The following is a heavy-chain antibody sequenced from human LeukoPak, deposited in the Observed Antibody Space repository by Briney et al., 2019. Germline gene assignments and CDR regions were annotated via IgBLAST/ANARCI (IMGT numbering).Heavy chain of an antibody. CDR2: INHSGST. CDR1: SGSISGYY. CDR3: ARGSYIAVAGTGPSRLGFDP. D-gene: IGHD6-19*01. Sequence: SETLSLTCIVSSGSISGYYWSWIRQPPGKGLEWIGEINHSGSTNYNPSLKSRVTISVDTSKNQFSLKLSSVTAADTAVYYCARGSYIAVAGTGPSRLGFDPWGQGTLVTVSS. V-gene: IGHV4-34*01. J-gene: IGHJ5*02.